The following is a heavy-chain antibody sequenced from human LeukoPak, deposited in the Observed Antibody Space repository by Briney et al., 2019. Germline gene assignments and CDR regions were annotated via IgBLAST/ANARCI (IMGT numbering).Heavy chain of an antibody. Sequence: GGSLRPSCEASGLPSSSNRMNGVRQAPGKGLEWSSSISSSSSYIYYADSVKGRFTISRDNAKNSLYLQMNSLRAEDTAVYHCARDRGVGSTGGLYYYHGMDVWGQGTTVTVSS. J-gene: IGHJ6*02. V-gene: IGHV3-21*01. CDR2: ISSSSSYI. D-gene: IGHD2-15*01. CDR3: ARDRGVGSTGGLYYYHGMDV. CDR1: GLPSSSNR.